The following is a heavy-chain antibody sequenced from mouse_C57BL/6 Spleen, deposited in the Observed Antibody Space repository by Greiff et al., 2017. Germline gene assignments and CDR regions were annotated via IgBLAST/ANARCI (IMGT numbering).Heavy chain of an antibody. Sequence: QVQLKESGAELVRPGASVTLSCKASGYTFTDYEMHWVKQTPVHGLEWIGAIDPETGGTAYNQKFKGKAILTADKSSSTAYMELRSLTSEDSAVYYCTRSLYYGSSYRYFDVWDTGTTVTVSS. V-gene: IGHV1-15*01. J-gene: IGHJ1*03. CDR2: IDPETGGT. CDR1: GYTFTDYE. D-gene: IGHD1-1*01. CDR3: TRSLYYGSSYRYFDV.